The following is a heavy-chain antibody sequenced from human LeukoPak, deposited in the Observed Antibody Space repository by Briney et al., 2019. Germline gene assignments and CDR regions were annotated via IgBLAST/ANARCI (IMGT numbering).Heavy chain of an antibody. CDR2: IYYSGST. CDR1: GGSISSSSYY. V-gene: IGHV4-39*07. D-gene: IGHD3-22*01. J-gene: IGHJ4*02. CDR3: ARIYIGDSGYSLGY. Sequence: TSETLSLTCTVSGGSISSSSYYWGWIRQPPGKGLEWIGSIYYSGSTYYNPSLKSRVTISVDTSKNQFSLKLSSVTAADTAVYYCARIYIGDSGYSLGYWGQGTLVTVSS.